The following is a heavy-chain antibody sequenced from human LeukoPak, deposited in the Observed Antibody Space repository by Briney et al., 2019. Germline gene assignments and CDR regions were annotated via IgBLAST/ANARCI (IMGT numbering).Heavy chain of an antibody. CDR1: GFTFSSYG. Sequence: GGSLRLSCAASGFTFSSYGMHWVRQAPGGGLEWVAVISDDGSNKYYADSVKGRFTISRDNSKNTLYLQMNSLRAEDTAVYYCAKDSGSSGWDHDYWGQGTLVTVSS. CDR3: AKDSGSSGWDHDY. V-gene: IGHV3-30*18. D-gene: IGHD6-19*01. J-gene: IGHJ4*02. CDR2: ISDDGSNK.